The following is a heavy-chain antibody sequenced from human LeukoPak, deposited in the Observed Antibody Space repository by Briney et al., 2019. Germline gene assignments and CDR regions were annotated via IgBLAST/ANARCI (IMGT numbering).Heavy chain of an antibody. CDR3: ARRYLAWLSYYFDS. D-gene: IGHD3-3*01. CDR2: ISYTGNT. Sequence: SETLPLTCTVSGGSINNSFYYWGWVRQPPGKGLVWIGSISYTGNTYYHPSLKSRVTISVDTSKNQFSLKLTSVTAADTAVYYCARRYLAWLSYYFDSWGQGALVTVSS. V-gene: IGHV4-39*01. J-gene: IGHJ4*02. CDR1: GGSINNSFYY.